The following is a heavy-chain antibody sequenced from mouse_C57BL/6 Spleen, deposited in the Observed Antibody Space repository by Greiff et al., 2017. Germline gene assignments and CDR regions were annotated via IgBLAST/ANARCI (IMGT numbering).Heavy chain of an antibody. CDR2: IDPSDSYT. CDR1: GYTFTSYW. CDR3: SRPTTVVATGFDY. V-gene: IGHV1-59*01. Sequence: QVQLPQPGAELVRPGTSVKLSCKASGYTFTSYWMHWVKQRPGQGLEWIGVIDPSDSYTTYNQKFKGKATLTVDTSSSTAYMQLSSLTSEDSAVYYCSRPTTVVATGFDYWGQGTTLTVSS. D-gene: IGHD1-1*01. J-gene: IGHJ2*01.